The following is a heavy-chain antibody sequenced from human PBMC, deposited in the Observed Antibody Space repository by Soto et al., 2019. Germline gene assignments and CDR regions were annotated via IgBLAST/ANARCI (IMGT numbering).Heavy chain of an antibody. CDR3: AKRAVAGRNWYFDL. D-gene: IGHD6-19*01. J-gene: IGHJ2*01. CDR1: GFTFSTYT. Sequence: EVQLLESGGGLVQPGWSLRLSCAASGFTFSTYTMSWVRQAPGKGMECVSAISGTGGSSSYTDSVKGRFTISRDNSKNTLSLQRDSLRAEDTARYYCAKRAVAGRNWYFDLWGRGTLVTVSS. CDR2: ISGTGGSS. V-gene: IGHV3-23*01.